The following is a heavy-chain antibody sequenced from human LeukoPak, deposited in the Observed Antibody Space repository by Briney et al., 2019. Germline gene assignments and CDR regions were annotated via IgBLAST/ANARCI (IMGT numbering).Heavy chain of an antibody. Sequence: SQTLSLTCANSGDSVSSNSAAWNWIRQSPSRGLEWLGRTYYRSKWYNDYAVSVKSRITINPDTSKNQFSLQLNSVTPEDTAVHYCARDLEGGSSGWYASAAFDIWGQGTMVTVSS. V-gene: IGHV6-1*01. D-gene: IGHD6-19*01. CDR1: GDSVSSNSAA. CDR3: ARDLEGGSSGWYASAAFDI. CDR2: TYYRSKWYN. J-gene: IGHJ3*02.